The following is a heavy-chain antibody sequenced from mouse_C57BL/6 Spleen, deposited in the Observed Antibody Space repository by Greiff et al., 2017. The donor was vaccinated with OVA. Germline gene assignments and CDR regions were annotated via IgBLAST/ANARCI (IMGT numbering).Heavy chain of an antibody. J-gene: IGHJ3*01. V-gene: IGHV14-4*01. CDR1: GFNIKDDY. CDR3: TRDYDQAY. CDR2: IDPENGDT. D-gene: IGHD2-4*01. Sequence: VQLQQSGAELVRPGASVKLSCTASGFNIKDDYMHWVKQRPEQGLEWIGWIDPENGDTEYASKFQGKATITADTSSNTAYLQLSSLTSEDTAVSYCTRDYDQAYWGPGTLVTVSA.